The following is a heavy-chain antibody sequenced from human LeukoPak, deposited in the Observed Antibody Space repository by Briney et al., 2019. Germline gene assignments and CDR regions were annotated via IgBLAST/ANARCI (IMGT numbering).Heavy chain of an antibody. V-gene: IGHV3-49*04. CDR2: IRRKAYGGTA. CDR3: TRDGYNF. CDR1: GFTFGDYA. J-gene: IGHJ1*01. Sequence: GRSLRLSCTTSGFTFGDYAMSWVRQAPGKGLERVGFIRRKAYGGTAEYAASVKGRFIISRDDSKSIAYLQMNSLKSEDTAIYYCTRDGYNFRGQGTLVTVSS. D-gene: IGHD5-24*01.